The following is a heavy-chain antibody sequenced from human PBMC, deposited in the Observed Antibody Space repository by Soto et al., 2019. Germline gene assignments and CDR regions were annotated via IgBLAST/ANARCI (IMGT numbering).Heavy chain of an antibody. D-gene: IGHD1-26*01. Sequence: VGSLRLSCAASGFTFSSYWMHWVRQAPGKGLVWVSRINSDGSSTSYADSVKGRFTISRDNAKNTLYLQMNSLRAEDTAVYYCAREVGTQSNWFDPWGQGTLVTVSS. CDR3: AREVGTQSNWFDP. CDR2: INSDGSST. J-gene: IGHJ5*02. CDR1: GFTFSSYW. V-gene: IGHV3-74*01.